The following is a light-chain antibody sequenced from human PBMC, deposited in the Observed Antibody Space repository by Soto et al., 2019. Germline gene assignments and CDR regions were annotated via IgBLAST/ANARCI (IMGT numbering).Light chain of an antibody. CDR1: SSNIGSNY. Sequence: QSVLTQPPSASGTPGQRVTISCSGSSSNIGSNYVYWYQQLPGTAPKLLIYSNNQRPSGVPDRFSGSKAGTSASLAISGLRCEDEADYYCAAWDDSLSGSVFGGGTKRTVL. CDR2: SNN. CDR3: AAWDDSLSGSV. J-gene: IGLJ2*01. V-gene: IGLV1-47*02.